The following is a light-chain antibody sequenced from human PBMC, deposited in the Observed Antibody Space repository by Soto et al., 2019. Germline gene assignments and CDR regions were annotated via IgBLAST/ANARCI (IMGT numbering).Light chain of an antibody. CDR2: AES. Sequence: MTQPPATVFGSPGETATLSCRASLRLSTNLAWYQQRPGQAARRLIYAESTRTNGIPARLSGSGSGTEFTLTISSLQTEHFAVYYCQQYYTGPRTFGQGTKG. V-gene: IGKV3D-15*01. J-gene: IGKJ1*01. CDR3: QQYYTGPRT. CDR1: LRLSTN.